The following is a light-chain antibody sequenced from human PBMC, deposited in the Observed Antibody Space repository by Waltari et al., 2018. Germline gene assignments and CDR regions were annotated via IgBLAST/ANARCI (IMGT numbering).Light chain of an antibody. CDR1: QSVFYSPTNKNY. CDR3: QQYYSSPPVT. J-gene: IGKJ3*01. Sequence: DFVMTQSPDSLAVSLGERATINCRSSQSVFYSPTNKNYLAWYQQKPGQPPKLLIYWASTRQCGVPDRFSGSGSGTDFTLTITNLQAEDVAVYYCQQYYSSPPVTFGTGTKVEIK. CDR2: WAS. V-gene: IGKV4-1*01.